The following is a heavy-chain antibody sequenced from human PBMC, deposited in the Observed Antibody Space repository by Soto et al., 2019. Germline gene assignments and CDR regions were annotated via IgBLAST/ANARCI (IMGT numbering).Heavy chain of an antibody. V-gene: IGHV4-39*01. CDR1: GGSISSSSYY. Sequence: QLQLQESGPGLVKPSETLSLTCTVSGGSISSSSYYWGWIRQPPGKGLEWIGSIYYSGSTYYNPSLKSRVTISVDTSKNQFSLKLSSVTAADTAVYYCASDTRLELPDYWGQGTLVTVSS. J-gene: IGHJ4*02. D-gene: IGHD1-7*01. CDR2: IYYSGST. CDR3: ASDTRLELPDY.